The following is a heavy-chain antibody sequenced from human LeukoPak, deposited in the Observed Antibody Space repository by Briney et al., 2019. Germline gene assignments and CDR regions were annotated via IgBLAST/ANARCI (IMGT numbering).Heavy chain of an antibody. Sequence: GASVKVSCKVSGYTLTELSMHWVRQAPGKGLEWMGGFDPEDGETIYAQKFQGRVTMTEDTSTDTAYMELSSLRSEDTAVYYRATMDLITMVRGVITNWFDPWGQGTLVTVSS. D-gene: IGHD3-10*01. V-gene: IGHV1-24*01. CDR3: ATMDLITMVRGVITNWFDP. J-gene: IGHJ5*02. CDR1: GYTLTELS. CDR2: FDPEDGET.